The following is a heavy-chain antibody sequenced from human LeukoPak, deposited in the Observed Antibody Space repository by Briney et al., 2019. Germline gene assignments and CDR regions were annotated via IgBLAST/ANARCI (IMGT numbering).Heavy chain of an antibody. Sequence: SQTLSLTCTVSGGSVSSGGYSWNWIRQPPGKGLEWIGYIYRSGSTYYTPSLESRVTISVDTSKNQFSLKLNFVTAADTAVYYCARALLGGDYIWFDPWGQGTLVTVSS. CDR1: GGSVSSGGYS. CDR3: ARALLGGDYIWFDP. V-gene: IGHV4-30-2*01. CDR2: IYRSGST. D-gene: IGHD2-21*02. J-gene: IGHJ5*02.